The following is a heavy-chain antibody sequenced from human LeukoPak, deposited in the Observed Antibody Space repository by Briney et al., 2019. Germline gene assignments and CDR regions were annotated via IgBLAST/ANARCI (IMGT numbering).Heavy chain of an antibody. CDR2: ISSSSSTI. V-gene: IGHV3-48*04. J-gene: IGHJ4*02. CDR1: GFTFSSYS. CDR3: ARETSNYYDSSPPDY. D-gene: IGHD3-22*01. Sequence: GGSLRLSCAASGFTFSSYSMNWVRQAPGKGLEWVSYISSSSSTIYYADSVKGRFTTSRDNAKNSLYLQMNSLRAEDTAVYYCARETSNYYDSSPPDYWGQGTLVTVSS.